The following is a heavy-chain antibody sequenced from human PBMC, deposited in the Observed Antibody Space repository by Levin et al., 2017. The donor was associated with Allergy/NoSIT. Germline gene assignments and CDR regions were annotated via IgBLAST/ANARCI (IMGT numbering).Heavy chain of an antibody. CDR3: ARDSQRYCSGGSCYDAFDI. CDR1: GFTVSSNY. V-gene: IGHV3-66*01. D-gene: IGHD2-15*01. J-gene: IGHJ3*02. Sequence: GGSLRLSCAASGFTVSSNYMSWVRQAPGKGLEWVSVIYSGGSTYYADSVKGRFTISRDNSKNTLYLQMNSLRAEDTAVYYCARDSQRYCSGGSCYDAFDIWGQGTMVTVSS. CDR2: IYSGGST.